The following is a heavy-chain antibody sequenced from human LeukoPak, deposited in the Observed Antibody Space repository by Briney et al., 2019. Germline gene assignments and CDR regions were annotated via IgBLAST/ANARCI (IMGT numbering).Heavy chain of an antibody. V-gene: IGHV1-2*02. CDR1: GYTFSGYY. D-gene: IGHD5-18*01. CDR2: INPNSGGT. J-gene: IGHJ4*02. CDR3: AREGDTAMVNDY. Sequence: ASVKVSCKASGYTFSGYYMHWVRQAPGQGLEWMGWINPNSGGTKYAQKFQGRVTMTRDMSISTGYMEVSRLRSDDTAVYYCAREGDTAMVNDYWGQGTLVTVSS.